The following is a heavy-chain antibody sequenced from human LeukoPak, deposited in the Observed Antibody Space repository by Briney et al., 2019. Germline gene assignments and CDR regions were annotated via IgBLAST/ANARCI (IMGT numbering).Heavy chain of an antibody. D-gene: IGHD2-2*01. V-gene: IGHV3-23*01. CDR1: GFTFSSYA. CDR2: ISGSGGST. CDR3: AKLRTNIVVVPAATDY. Sequence: PGGSLRLSCAASGFTFSSYAMSWVRQAPGKGLEWVSAISGSGGSTYYADSVKGRFTISRDNSKNTLYLQMNSLRAEDTAVYYCAKLRTNIVVVPAATDYWGQGTLVTVPS. J-gene: IGHJ4*02.